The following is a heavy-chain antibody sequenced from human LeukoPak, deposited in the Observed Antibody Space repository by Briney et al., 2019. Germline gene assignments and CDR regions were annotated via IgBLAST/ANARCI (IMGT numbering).Heavy chain of an antibody. CDR1: GFTFSSYA. V-gene: IGHV3-23*01. J-gene: IGHJ4*02. CDR3: AKRGNVGLNYYDSSGYSWYFDY. D-gene: IGHD3-22*01. CDR2: ISGSGGST. Sequence: PGGSLRLSCAASGFTFSSYAMSWVRQAPGKGLEWVSAISGSGGSTYYADSVKGRFTISRDNSKNTLYLQMNSLRAEDTAVYYCAKRGNVGLNYYDSSGYSWYFDYWGQGTLVTVSS.